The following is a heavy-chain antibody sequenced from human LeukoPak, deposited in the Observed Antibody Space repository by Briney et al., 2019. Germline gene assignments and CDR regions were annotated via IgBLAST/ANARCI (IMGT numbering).Heavy chain of an antibody. CDR1: GFTFSSYA. D-gene: IGHD3-9*01. Sequence: GRSLRLSCAASGFTFSSYAMNWVRQAPGKGLEWVSSISESGGTTDYADSVKGRFTISRDNSKNTLYLQMNSLRAEDTAVYYCARETIFSAMLFDYWGQGTLVTVSS. J-gene: IGHJ4*02. CDR2: ISESGGTT. V-gene: IGHV3-23*01. CDR3: ARETIFSAMLFDY.